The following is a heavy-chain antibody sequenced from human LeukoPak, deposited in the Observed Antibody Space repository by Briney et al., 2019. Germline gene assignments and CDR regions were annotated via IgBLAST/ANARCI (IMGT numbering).Heavy chain of an antibody. CDR3: ARHLGSSWYGAFDI. J-gene: IGHJ3*02. D-gene: IGHD6-13*01. Sequence: SETLSLTCTVSGGSISSYYWSWIRQPPGKGLEWIGYIYYRVSTNYNPSPKSRVTISVDTSKNQFSLKLSSVTAADTAVYYCARHLGSSWYGAFDIWGQGTMVTVSS. V-gene: IGHV4-59*08. CDR2: IYYRVST. CDR1: GGSISSYY.